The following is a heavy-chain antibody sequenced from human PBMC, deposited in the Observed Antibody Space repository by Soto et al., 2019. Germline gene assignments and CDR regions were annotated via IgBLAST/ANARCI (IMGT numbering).Heavy chain of an antibody. D-gene: IGHD3-22*01. V-gene: IGHV5-51*01. Sequence: GESLKISCKGSGYSFTSYWTGWVRQMPGKGLEWMGIIYPGDSDTRYSPSFQGQVTISADKSISTAYLQWSSLKASDTAMYYCARESRSSGPNSDFDYWGQGTLVTVSS. CDR3: ARESRSSGPNSDFDY. CDR1: GYSFTSYW. CDR2: IYPGDSDT. J-gene: IGHJ4*02.